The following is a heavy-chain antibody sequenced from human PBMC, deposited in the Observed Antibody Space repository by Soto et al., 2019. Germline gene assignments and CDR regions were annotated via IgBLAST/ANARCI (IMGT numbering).Heavy chain of an antibody. D-gene: IGHD3-22*01. CDR2: IYYSGST. V-gene: IGHV4-31*03. Sequence: PSETLSLTCTVSGGSISSGGYYWSWIRQHPGKGLEWIGYIYYSGSTYYNPSLKSRVTISVDTSKNQFSLKLSSVTAADTAVYYCASEDYYDSSKAAGAFDIWGQGTMVTVSS. CDR1: GGSISSGGYY. J-gene: IGHJ3*02. CDR3: ASEDYYDSSKAAGAFDI.